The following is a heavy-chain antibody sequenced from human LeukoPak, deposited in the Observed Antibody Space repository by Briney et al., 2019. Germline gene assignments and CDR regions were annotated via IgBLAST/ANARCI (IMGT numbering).Heavy chain of an antibody. Sequence: SVTVSCTTSGDTISSYDINWVRQAPGQGLEWMGGIIPVFGTANYAQKFQGRVTITADESTSTASMELSSLRSEDTAMYYCARGPQVEAFDLWGQGTMVTVSS. CDR1: GDTISSYD. D-gene: IGHD1-1*01. J-gene: IGHJ3*01. CDR3: ARGPQVEAFDL. CDR2: IIPVFGTA. V-gene: IGHV1-69*13.